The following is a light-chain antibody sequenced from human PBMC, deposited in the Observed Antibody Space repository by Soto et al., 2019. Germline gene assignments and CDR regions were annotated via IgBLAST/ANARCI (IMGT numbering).Light chain of an antibody. Sequence: EIVFTQSPVTLSLSPGERATLSCRASQSVSSSLAWYQQKPGQAPRLLIYDASNRATGIPARFSGSGSGTDFTLTISSLEPEDFAVYYCQQYGSSSLITFGQGTRLEIK. CDR3: QQYGSSSLIT. CDR2: DAS. V-gene: IGKV3-11*01. CDR1: QSVSSS. J-gene: IGKJ5*01.